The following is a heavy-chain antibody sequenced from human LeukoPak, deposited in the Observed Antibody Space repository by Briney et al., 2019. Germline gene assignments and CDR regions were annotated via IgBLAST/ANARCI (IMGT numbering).Heavy chain of an antibody. V-gene: IGHV4-61*01. CDR1: GGSISSGSYY. Sequence: SQTLSLTCTVSGGSISSGSYYWSWIRQPPGKGLEWIGYIYYSGSTNYNPSLKSRVTISVDTSKNQFSLKLSSVTAADTAVYYCASMGGRDGYNYGWFDPWGQGTLVTVSS. CDR3: ASMGGRDGYNYGWFDP. D-gene: IGHD5-24*01. CDR2: IYYSGST. J-gene: IGHJ5*02.